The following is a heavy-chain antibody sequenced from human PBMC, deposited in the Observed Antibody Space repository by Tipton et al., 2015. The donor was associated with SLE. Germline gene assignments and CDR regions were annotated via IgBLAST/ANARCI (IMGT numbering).Heavy chain of an antibody. Sequence: EASGFTFSSYWMHWVRQVPGKGLVWVSRINSDESTTSYADSVKGRFTISRDNAKNTLYLQMNSLRAEDTAVYYCAREGISGYYDSSGYYGWGQGTLVTVSS. J-gene: IGHJ4*02. CDR2: INSDESTT. V-gene: IGHV3-74*01. CDR3: AREGISGYYDSSGYYG. CDR1: GFTFSSYW. D-gene: IGHD3-22*01.